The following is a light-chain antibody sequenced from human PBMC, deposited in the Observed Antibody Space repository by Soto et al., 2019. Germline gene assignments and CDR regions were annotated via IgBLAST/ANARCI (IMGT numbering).Light chain of an antibody. J-gene: IGLJ1*01. Sequence: QSALTQPASVSGSPGQSITISSTGTSRDVGGYKYGSWYQQHPGKAPKLMIYEGNNRPSGVSNRFSGSKSGNTASLTISGLQAEDEADYYCISYTSSSTLLYVFGTGTKLTVI. CDR2: EGN. CDR3: ISYTSSSTLLYV. V-gene: IGLV2-14*01. CDR1: SRDVGGYKY.